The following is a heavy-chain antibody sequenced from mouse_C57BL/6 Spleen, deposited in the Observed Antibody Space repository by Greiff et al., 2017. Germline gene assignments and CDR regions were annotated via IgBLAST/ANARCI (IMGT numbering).Heavy chain of an antibody. D-gene: IGHD2-1*01. CDR1: GYTFTSYN. Sequence: QSGAELVRPGASVKMSCKASGYTFTSYNMPWVKQTPRQGLEWIGAIYPGNGDTSYNQKFKGKATLTVDKSSSTAYMQLSSLTSEDSAVYFCARGGNSWYFDVWGTGTTVTVSS. CDR3: ARGGNSWYFDV. V-gene: IGHV1-12*01. J-gene: IGHJ1*03. CDR2: IYPGNGDT.